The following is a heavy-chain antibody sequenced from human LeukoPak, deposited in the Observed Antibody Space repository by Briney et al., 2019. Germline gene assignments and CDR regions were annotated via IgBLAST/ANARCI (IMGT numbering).Heavy chain of an antibody. CDR2: ISAYNGAT. CDR3: ARSAEYYYDSSGYVIPYCFGY. Sequence: ASLKVSCKASGYTFTSYGISCVRQAPAQRVEWMGWISAYNGATNYAQNPQGRVTMTTDTSTSTASMELRRLRSADTAVYYCARSAEYYYDSSGYVIPYCFGYWGQGTLVTVSS. CDR1: GYTFTSYG. V-gene: IGHV1-18*01. D-gene: IGHD3-22*01. J-gene: IGHJ4*02.